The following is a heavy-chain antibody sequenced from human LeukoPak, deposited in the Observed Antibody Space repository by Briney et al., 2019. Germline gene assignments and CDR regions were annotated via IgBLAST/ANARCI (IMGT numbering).Heavy chain of an antibody. Sequence: GGPLRLTCAASGFTFSSYAMSWVRQAPGKGLEWVSAISGSGGSTYYADSVKGRFTISRDNSKNTLYLQMNSLRAEDTAVYYCAKDRARITMIVVVITSFDYWGQGTLVTVSS. CDR1: GFTFSSYA. D-gene: IGHD3-22*01. V-gene: IGHV3-23*01. CDR3: AKDRARITMIVVVITSFDY. J-gene: IGHJ4*02. CDR2: ISGSGGST.